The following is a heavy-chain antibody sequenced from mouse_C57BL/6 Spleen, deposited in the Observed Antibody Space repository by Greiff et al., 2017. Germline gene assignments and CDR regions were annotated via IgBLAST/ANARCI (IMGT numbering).Heavy chain of an antibody. J-gene: IGHJ4*01. Sequence: QVQLQQPGTELVKPGASVKLSCKASGYTFTSYWMHWVKQRPGQGLEWIGNINPSNGGTTYNAKFKSKATLTVYKSSSTAYLQLSSLTSEDSAVYYCAIRRHVAGSYDAMDYWGQGTSVTFSS. CDR1: GYTFTSYW. V-gene: IGHV1-53*01. CDR2: INPSNGGT. D-gene: IGHD3-2*02. CDR3: AIRRHVAGSYDAMDY.